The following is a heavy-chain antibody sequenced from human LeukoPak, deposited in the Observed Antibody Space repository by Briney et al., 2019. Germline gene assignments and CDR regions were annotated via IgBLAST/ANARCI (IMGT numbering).Heavy chain of an antibody. CDR2: IYYSGST. CDR1: GGSISSGDYY. D-gene: IGHD3-22*01. J-gene: IGHJ6*02. Sequence: SQTLSLTCTVSGGSISSGDYYWSWIRQPPGKGLEWIGYIYYSGSTYYNPSLKSRVTISVDTSKNQFSLKLSSVTAADTAVYYCARLQYDSSGYRYYYYYYGMDVWGQGTTVTVSS. CDR3: ARLQYDSSGYRYYYYYYGMDV. V-gene: IGHV4-30-4*01.